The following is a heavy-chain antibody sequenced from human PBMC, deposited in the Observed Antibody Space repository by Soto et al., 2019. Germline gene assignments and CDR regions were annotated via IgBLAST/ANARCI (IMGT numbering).Heavy chain of an antibody. D-gene: IGHD3-16*02. Sequence: GGSLRLSCAASGFTFSSYSMNWVRQAPGKGLEWVSYISSSSSTIYYADSVKGRFTISRDNAKNSLYLQMNSLRAEDTAVYYCAREKGDYIWGSYRSYYYYYMDVWGKGTTVTVS. J-gene: IGHJ6*03. CDR2: ISSSSSTI. CDR1: GFTFSSYS. CDR3: AREKGDYIWGSYRSYYYYYMDV. V-gene: IGHV3-48*01.